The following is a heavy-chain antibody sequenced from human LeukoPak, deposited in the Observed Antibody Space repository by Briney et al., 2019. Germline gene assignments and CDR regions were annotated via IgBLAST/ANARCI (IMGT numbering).Heavy chain of an antibody. CDR3: ARRFCSSAGCHRTFNYFDP. CDR2: IYYSGTT. Sequence: SETLSLTCTVSGDSINDYYWTWIRQPPGKRLEWIGCIYYSGTTTYNPSLRSRVTISLDTSKNQFSLKLSPVTAADTAVYYCARRFCSSAGCHRTFNYFDPWGQGTLVTVSS. D-gene: IGHD2-2*01. V-gene: IGHV4-59*01. CDR1: GDSINDYY. J-gene: IGHJ5*02.